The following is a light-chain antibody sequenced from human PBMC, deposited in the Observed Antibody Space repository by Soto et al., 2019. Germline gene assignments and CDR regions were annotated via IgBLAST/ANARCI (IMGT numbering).Light chain of an antibody. J-gene: IGLJ1*01. Sequence: QSVLTQPPSASGTPGQRVTISCSGSSSNIGSNYVYWYQQLPGTAPKLLIYRNNQRPSGVPDRFSGSKSGTSASLAISRLRSEDEADYYCAAWDDSLSGPVFGTGTKVTVL. CDR1: SSNIGSNY. CDR2: RNN. CDR3: AAWDDSLSGPV. V-gene: IGLV1-47*01.